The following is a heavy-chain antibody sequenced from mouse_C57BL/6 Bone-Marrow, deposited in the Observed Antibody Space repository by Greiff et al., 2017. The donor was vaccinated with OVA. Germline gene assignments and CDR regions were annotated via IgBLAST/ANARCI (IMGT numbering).Heavy chain of an antibody. Sequence: EVMLVESGGGLVKPGGSLKLSCAASGFTFSSYAMSWVRQTPEKRLEWVATISDGGSYTYYPDNVKGRFTISRDNAKNNLYLQMSHLKSEDTAMYYCAGGGTYWDWFACWGQGTLVTVSA. CDR1: GFTFSSYA. CDR3: AGGGTYWDWFAC. V-gene: IGHV5-4*03. CDR2: ISDGGSYT. J-gene: IGHJ3*01. D-gene: IGHD4-1*01.